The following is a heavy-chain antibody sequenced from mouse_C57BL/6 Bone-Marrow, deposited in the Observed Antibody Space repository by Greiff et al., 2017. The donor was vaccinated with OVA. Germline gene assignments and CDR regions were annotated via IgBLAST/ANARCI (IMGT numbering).Heavy chain of an antibody. V-gene: IGHV1-62-2*01. CDR3: ARHEGSPRWVVTTLDY. D-gene: IGHD2-2*01. CDR2: FYPGSGSI. CDR1: GYTFTEYT. J-gene: IGHJ2*01. Sequence: QVQLKESGAELVKPGASVKLSCKASGYTFTEYTIHWVKQRSGQGLEWIGWFYPGSGSIKYNEKFKDKATLTADKSSSTVYMELSRLTSEDSAVYFCARHEGSPRWVVTTLDYWGQGTTLTVSS.